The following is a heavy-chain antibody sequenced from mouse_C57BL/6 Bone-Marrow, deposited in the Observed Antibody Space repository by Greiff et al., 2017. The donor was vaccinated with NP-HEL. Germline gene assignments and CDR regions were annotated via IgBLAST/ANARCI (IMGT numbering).Heavy chain of an antibody. J-gene: IGHJ1*03. D-gene: IGHD2-2*01. Sequence: VQLQQSGTVLARPGASVKMSCKTSGYTFTSYWMHWVKQRPGQGLEWIGAIYPGNSDTSYNQKFKGKAKLTAVTSASIAYMELSSLTNEDSAVYYCTPSTMVTNWYFDVWGTGTTVTVSS. V-gene: IGHV1-5*01. CDR2: IYPGNSDT. CDR1: GYTFTSYW. CDR3: TPSTMVTNWYFDV.